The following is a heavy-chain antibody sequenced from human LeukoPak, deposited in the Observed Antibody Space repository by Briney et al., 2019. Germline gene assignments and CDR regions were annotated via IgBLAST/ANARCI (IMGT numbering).Heavy chain of an antibody. CDR2: IYSGGST. CDR3: AVPSSGYYFDY. Sequence: GGSLRLSCAASGLTVSSNYMSWVRQPPGKGLEWVSVIYSGGSTYYADSVKGRFTISRDDSKNTLYLQMNSLRAEDTAVYYCAVPSSGYYFDYWGQGTLVTVSS. D-gene: IGHD3-22*01. V-gene: IGHV3-66*01. J-gene: IGHJ4*02. CDR1: GLTVSSNY.